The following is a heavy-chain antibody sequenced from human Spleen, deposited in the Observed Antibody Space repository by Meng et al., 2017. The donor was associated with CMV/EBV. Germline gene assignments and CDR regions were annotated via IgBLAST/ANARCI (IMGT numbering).Heavy chain of an antibody. Sequence: GESLKISCAASGITFSRYWMTWIRQAPGKGLEWVANIKQDGSEKYYVDSVKGRFTISRDNAKNSLNLQMNSLSAEDTAVYYCARGGVFMSDWGQGTLVTVSS. CDR3: ARGGVFMSD. J-gene: IGHJ4*02. CDR2: IKQDGSEK. D-gene: IGHD3-16*01. V-gene: IGHV3-7*01. CDR1: GITFSRYW.